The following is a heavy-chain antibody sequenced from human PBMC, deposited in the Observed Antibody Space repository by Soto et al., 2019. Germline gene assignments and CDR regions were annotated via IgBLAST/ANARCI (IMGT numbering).Heavy chain of an antibody. V-gene: IGHV4-4*02. CDR2: IYPSGIT. D-gene: IGHD1-26*01. Sequence: KSSETLSLTCAVSGGSISSSNWWTWVRLPPGKGLEWIGEIYPSGITNYSPSLKSRVTMSVDKSKNQFSLKLNSVTAADTAMYYCAREAYKRGATNPFFDYWGQGTLVT. J-gene: IGHJ4*02. CDR1: GGSISSSNW. CDR3: AREAYKRGATNPFFDY.